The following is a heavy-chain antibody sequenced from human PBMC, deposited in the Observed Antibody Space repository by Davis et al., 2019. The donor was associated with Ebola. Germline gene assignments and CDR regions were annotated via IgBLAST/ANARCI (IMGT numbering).Heavy chain of an antibody. CDR2: ISAYNGNT. J-gene: IGHJ4*02. Sequence: ASVKVSCKASGYTFTSYGISWVRQAPGQGLEWMGWISAYNGNTNYAQKLQGRVTMTTDTSTSTAYLELRSLRSDDTAVYYCARDLWELLRASNLPFDYWGQGTLVTVSS. CDR1: GYTFTSYG. CDR3: ARDLWELLRASNLPFDY. D-gene: IGHD1-26*01. V-gene: IGHV1-18*01.